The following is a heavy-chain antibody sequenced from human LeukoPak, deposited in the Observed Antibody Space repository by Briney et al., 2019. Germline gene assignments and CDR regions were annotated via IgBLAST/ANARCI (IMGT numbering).Heavy chain of an antibody. CDR1: GGSISSSSYY. V-gene: IGHV4-39*07. D-gene: IGHD1/OR15-1a*01. CDR2: IYYSGST. J-gene: IGHJ4*02. Sequence: PSETLSLTCTVSGGSISSSSYYWGWIRQPPGKGLEWIGSIYYSGSTYYNPSLKSRVTISVDTSKNQFSLKLSSVTAADTAVYYCARRDAKTTVDYWGQGTLVTVSS. CDR3: ARRDAKTTVDY.